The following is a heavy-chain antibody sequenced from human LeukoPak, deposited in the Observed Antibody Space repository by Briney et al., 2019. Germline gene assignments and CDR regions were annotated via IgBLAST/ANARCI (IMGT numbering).Heavy chain of an antibody. CDR2: IYYSGST. CDR1: GGSISSYY. J-gene: IGHJ3*01. CDR3: ARGSGSATVTPFDF. D-gene: IGHD4-17*01. V-gene: IGHV4-59*01. Sequence: SETLSLTCTVYGGSISSYYWSWIRQPPGKGLEWVGYIYYSGSTNSNPSLKSRVTISVDTSKNQVSLKLSSVTAADTAVYYCARGSGSATVTPFDFWGQGTMVTFSS.